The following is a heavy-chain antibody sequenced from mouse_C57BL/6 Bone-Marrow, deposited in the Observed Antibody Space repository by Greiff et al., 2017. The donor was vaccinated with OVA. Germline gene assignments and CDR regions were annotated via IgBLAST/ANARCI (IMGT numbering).Heavy chain of an antibody. J-gene: IGHJ4*01. D-gene: IGHD2-5*01. V-gene: IGHV1-15*01. Sequence: VKLMESGAELVRPGASVTLSCKASGYTFTDYEMHWVKQTPVHGLEWIGAIDPETGGTAYNQKFKGKAILTADKSSSTAYMELRRLTSEDSAVDDDTRGYSNYYAMDYWGQGTSATVSS. CDR2: IDPETGGT. CDR1: GYTFTDYE. CDR3: TRGYSNYYAMDY.